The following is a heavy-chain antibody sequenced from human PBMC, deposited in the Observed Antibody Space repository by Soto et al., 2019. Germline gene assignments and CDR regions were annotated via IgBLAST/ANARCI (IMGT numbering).Heavy chain of an antibody. Sequence: SETLSLTCTVSGGSTSSYYWSWIRQPPGKGLEWIGYIYYSGSTNYNPSLKSRVTISVDTSKNQFSLKLSSVTAADTAVYYCARGTHNYDFWSGYALPFDYWGQGTLVTVSS. CDR1: GGSTSSYY. J-gene: IGHJ4*02. CDR2: IYYSGST. D-gene: IGHD3-3*01. V-gene: IGHV4-59*01. CDR3: ARGTHNYDFWSGYALPFDY.